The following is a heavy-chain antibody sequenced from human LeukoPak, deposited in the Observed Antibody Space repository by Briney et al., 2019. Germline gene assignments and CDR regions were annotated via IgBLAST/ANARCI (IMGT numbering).Heavy chain of an antibody. CDR2: INRDGTST. Sequence: GGALRLSCAASGFTFSSYWMHWVRQAPGKGLVWISRINRDGTSTRYPDSVKSRFTISRDNTKNTLYLQMNSLRAEDTAVYYCALEIAAFDYWGEGNLVTVSS. V-gene: IGHV3-74*01. D-gene: IGHD2-15*01. CDR1: GFTFSSYW. J-gene: IGHJ4*02. CDR3: ALEIAAFDY.